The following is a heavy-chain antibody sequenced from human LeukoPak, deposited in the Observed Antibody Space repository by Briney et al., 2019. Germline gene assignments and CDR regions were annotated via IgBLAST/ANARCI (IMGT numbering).Heavy chain of an antibody. CDR2: VSPTDAT. CDR1: GFDFAGYT. J-gene: IGHJ4*02. Sequence: GGSLKLSCVASGFDFAGYTMTWVRQAPGRGLEWVAAVSPTDATAYAESMKGGFTISRDNSKHTVSFQMSRLTAEDTALYYCAKSRVRGWLQRHHFDWWGQGSLVTVSS. D-gene: IGHD5-18*01. V-gene: IGHV3-23*01. CDR3: AKSRVRGWLQRHHFDW.